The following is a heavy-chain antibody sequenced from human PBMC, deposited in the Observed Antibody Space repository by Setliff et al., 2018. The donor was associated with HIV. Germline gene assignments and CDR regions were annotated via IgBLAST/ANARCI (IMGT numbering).Heavy chain of an antibody. CDR1: GFSVSNYY. CDR2: IYSDGTT. Sequence: GGSLRLSCAASGFSVSNYYMAWVRQAPGKGLEWVSTIYSDGTTYHADSVKGRFTISRDNSKNALYLEMNNLRAEDTAIYYCAKGLDYVDSSGYSYFRLWGQGTQVTVSS. D-gene: IGHD3-22*01. V-gene: IGHV3-53*01. J-gene: IGHJ4*02. CDR3: AKGLDYVDSSGYSYFRL.